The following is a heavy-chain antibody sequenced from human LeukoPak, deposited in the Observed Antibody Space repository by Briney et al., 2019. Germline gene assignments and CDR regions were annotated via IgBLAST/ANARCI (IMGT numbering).Heavy chain of an antibody. CDR1: GFTFSSYA. Sequence: GGSLRLSCAASGFTFSSYAMHWVRQAPGKGLEWVAVISYDGSNKYYADSVKGRFTISRDNSKNTLYLQMNSLRAEDTAVYYCARGALYDNSGPLDYWGQGTLVTVSS. CDR3: ARGALYDNSGPLDY. J-gene: IGHJ4*02. V-gene: IGHV3-30-3*01. D-gene: IGHD3-22*01. CDR2: ISYDGSNK.